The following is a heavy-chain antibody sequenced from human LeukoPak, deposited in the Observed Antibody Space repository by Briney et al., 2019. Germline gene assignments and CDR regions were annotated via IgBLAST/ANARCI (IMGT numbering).Heavy chain of an antibody. D-gene: IGHD6-13*01. J-gene: IGHJ4*02. V-gene: IGHV4-30-4*01. Sequence: SQTLSLTCTVSGGSISSGDYYWSWIRQPPGKGLEWIGYIYYSGSTYYNPSLKSRVTISVDTSKNQFSLKLSSVTAADTAVYYCARVGPGGIAAAPSDYWGQGTLVTVSS. CDR1: GGSISSGDYY. CDR3: ARVGPGGIAAAPSDY. CDR2: IYYSGST.